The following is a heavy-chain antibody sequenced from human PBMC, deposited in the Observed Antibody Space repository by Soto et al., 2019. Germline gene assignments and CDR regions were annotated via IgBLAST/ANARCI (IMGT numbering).Heavy chain of an antibody. CDR3: ARDFGYSSSGYGWFDP. CDR1: GGSISSGGYY. Sequence: SETLSLTCTVSGGSISSGGYYWSWIRQHPGKGLEWIGYIYNNENTRYNPSLRSRVAMSVDTSKNQFSLKVSSVTAADTAVYYCARDFGYSSSGYGWFDPWGQGTLVTVSS. D-gene: IGHD6-13*01. V-gene: IGHV4-31*03. J-gene: IGHJ5*02. CDR2: IYNNENT.